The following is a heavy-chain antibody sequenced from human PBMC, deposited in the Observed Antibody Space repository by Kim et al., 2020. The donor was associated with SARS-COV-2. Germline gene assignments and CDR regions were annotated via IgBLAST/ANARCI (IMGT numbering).Heavy chain of an antibody. D-gene: IGHD6-19*01. V-gene: IGHV3-30*04. CDR3: ARDSGWYLGFDY. CDR2: ISYDGSNK. CDR1: GFTFSSYA. Sequence: GGSLRLSCAASGFTFSSYAMHWVRQAPGKGLEWVAVISYDGSNKYYADSVKGRFTISRDNSKNTLYLQMNILRAEDTAVYYCARDSGWYLGFDYWGQGTL. J-gene: IGHJ4*02.